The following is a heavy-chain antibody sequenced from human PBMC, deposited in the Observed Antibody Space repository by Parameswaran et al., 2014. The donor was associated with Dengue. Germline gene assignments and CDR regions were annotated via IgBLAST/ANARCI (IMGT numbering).Heavy chain of an antibody. J-gene: IGHJ3*02. CDR1: GYSFTSYW. Sequence: AGGSLRLSCKGSGYSFTSYWIGWVRQMPGKGLEWMGIIYPGDSETQYSPSFQGQVTFSVDKSITTAYLQWSSLKASDTAMYYCAKTRDSSGHDDAFEIWGQGTMVTVSS. D-gene: IGHD3-22*01. CDR3: AKTRDSSGHDDAFEI. CDR2: IYPGDSET. V-gene: IGHV5-51*01.